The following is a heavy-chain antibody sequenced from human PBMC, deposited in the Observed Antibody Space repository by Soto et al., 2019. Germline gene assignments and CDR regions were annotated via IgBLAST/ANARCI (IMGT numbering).Heavy chain of an antibody. V-gene: IGHV1-8*01. D-gene: IGHD3-10*01. CDR1: GYTFTSYD. CDR2: MNPNSGNT. Sequence: QVPLVQSGAEVKKPGASVKVSCKASGYTFTSYDINWVRQATGQGLEWMGWMNPNSGNTGYAQKFQGRVTMTRNTSMSTAYMELSSLRSEDTAVYYCARLSRTYYYGSGSSEDYWGQGTLVTVSP. CDR3: ARLSRTYYYGSGSSEDY. J-gene: IGHJ4*02.